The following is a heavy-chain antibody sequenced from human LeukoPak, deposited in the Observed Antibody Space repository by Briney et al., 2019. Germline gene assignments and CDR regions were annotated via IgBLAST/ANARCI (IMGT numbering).Heavy chain of an antibody. CDR1: GYTFPNYG. CDR3: ARGSIVWFGGFDP. Sequence: ASVKVSCRASGYTFPNYGFSWVRQAPGQGLEWMGWISAFNGNRNYAQKFQGRVTLTTDTSTSAAYMELRSLRSDDTAVYYCARGSIVWFGGFDPWGQGILVTVSS. CDR2: ISAFNGNR. V-gene: IGHV1-18*01. J-gene: IGHJ5*02. D-gene: IGHD3-10*01.